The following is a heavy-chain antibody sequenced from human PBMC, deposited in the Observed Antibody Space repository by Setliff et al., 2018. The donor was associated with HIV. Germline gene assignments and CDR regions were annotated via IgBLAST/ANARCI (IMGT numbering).Heavy chain of an antibody. CDR1: GFTFSRYW. V-gene: IGHV3-7*01. CDR2: IKQDGSEK. J-gene: IGHJ4*02. D-gene: IGHD6-13*01. Sequence: PGGSLRLSCAASGFTFSRYWMSWVRQAPGKGLEWVANIKQDGSEKYYGDSVQGRFTVSRDNAENSVYLQMNSLRAEDTAVYYCARDSSSWYEFYFDCWGQGTLVTVSS. CDR3: ARDSSSWYEFYFDC.